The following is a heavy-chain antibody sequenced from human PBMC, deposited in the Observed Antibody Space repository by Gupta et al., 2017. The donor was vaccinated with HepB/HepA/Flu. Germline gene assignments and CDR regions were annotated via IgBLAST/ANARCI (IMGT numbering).Heavy chain of an antibody. D-gene: IGHD3-22*01. V-gene: IGHV3-23*01. CDR2: ISGSGGST. J-gene: IGHJ4*02. CDR3: AKDIHYYDATDY. Sequence: EVQLLESGGGLVQPGGSLRLSCAASGFPFSRYAMSWVRQASGKGLEWVSAISGSGGSTYYADSVKGRFTISRDNSKNTLYLQMNSLRAEDTAVYYCAKDIHYYDATDYWGQGTLVTGSS. CDR1: GFPFSRYA.